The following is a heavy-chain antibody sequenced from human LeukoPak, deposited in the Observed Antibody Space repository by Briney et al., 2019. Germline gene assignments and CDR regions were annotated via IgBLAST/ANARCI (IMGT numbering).Heavy chain of an antibody. Sequence: GESLKISCKDSGYSFTSYWIGWVRQKPGEGLEWMGIIFPGDSDTRYSPSFQGQVTISADKSISTAYLQWSSLKASDTAMYYCARRLTYDSRAYYCLDYWGQGTLVTVSS. J-gene: IGHJ4*02. CDR1: GYSFTSYW. CDR3: ARRLTYDSRAYYCLDY. D-gene: IGHD3-22*01. V-gene: IGHV5-51*01. CDR2: IFPGDSDT.